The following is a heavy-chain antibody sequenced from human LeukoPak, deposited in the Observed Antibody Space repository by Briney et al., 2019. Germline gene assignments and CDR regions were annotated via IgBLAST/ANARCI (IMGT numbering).Heavy chain of an antibody. CDR3: AKGHSGSSSLCDY. J-gene: IGHJ4*02. CDR2: IWYDGSNK. CDR1: GFTFSSYG. D-gene: IGHD6-6*01. Sequence: GGSLRLSCAASGFTFSSYGMHWVRQAPGKGLEWVAVIWYDGSNKYYADSVKGRFTISRDNSKNTLYLQMNSLRAEDTAVYYCAKGHSGSSSLCDYWGQGTLVTVSS. V-gene: IGHV3-33*06.